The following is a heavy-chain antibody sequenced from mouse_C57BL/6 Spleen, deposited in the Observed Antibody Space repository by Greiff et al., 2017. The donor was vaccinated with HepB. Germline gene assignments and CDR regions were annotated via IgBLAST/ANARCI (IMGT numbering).Heavy chain of an antibody. CDR2: ISGGGGNT. CDR1: GFTFSSYT. CDR3: ARRAYYSNYVGYFDV. Sequence: EVHLVESGGGLVKPGGSLKLSCAASGFTFSSYTMSWVRQTPEKRLEWVATISGGGGNTYYPDSVKGRFTISRDNAKNTLYLQMSSLRSEDTALYYCARRAYYSNYVGYFDVWGTGTTVTVSS. J-gene: IGHJ1*03. V-gene: IGHV5-9*01. D-gene: IGHD2-5*01.